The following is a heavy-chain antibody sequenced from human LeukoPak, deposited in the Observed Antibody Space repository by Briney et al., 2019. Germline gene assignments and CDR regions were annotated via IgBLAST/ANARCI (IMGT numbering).Heavy chain of an antibody. V-gene: IGHV4-59*01. CDR1: DDSITMYY. D-gene: IGHD4-11*01. CDR3: ARGRVSSSTWYSTYYYSFYMDF. J-gene: IGHJ6*03. CDR2: VDHTGST. Sequence: SETPSLTCTVSDDSITMYYWTWIRQPPGKGLEWIGYVDHTGSTKFNPSLNGRVSISRDTSSNFFSLRLRSVTAADTAVYFCARGRVSSSTWYSTYYYSFYMDFWGKGTTVTVSS.